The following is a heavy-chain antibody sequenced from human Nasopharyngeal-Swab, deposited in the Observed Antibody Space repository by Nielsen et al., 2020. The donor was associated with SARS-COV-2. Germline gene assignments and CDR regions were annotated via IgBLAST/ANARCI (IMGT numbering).Heavy chain of an antibody. CDR3: TRASHGQDGSYLHMDV. CDR2: TYYRSMWKN. V-gene: IGHV6-1*01. J-gene: IGHJ6*03. D-gene: IGHD5-24*01. Sequence: SETLSLTCAISGDSVSDHRATWNWIRQSPSRGLEWLGRTYYRSMWKNDYLVAVKSRITINPDTSKNQFSLHLNSVTPEDTAVYYCTRASHGQDGSYLHMDVWGKGTTVTVSS. CDR1: GDSVSDHRAT.